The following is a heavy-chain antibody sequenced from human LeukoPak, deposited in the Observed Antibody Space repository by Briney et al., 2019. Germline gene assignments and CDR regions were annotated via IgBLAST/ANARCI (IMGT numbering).Heavy chain of an antibody. CDR3: ARAVYGDYPDY. Sequence: ASETLSLTCTVSGGSISSYYWSWIRQPPGKGLEWIGYIYYSGSTNYNPSLKSRVTISVDTSKNQFSLKLSSVTAADTAVYYCARAVYGDYPDYWGQGTLVTVSS. J-gene: IGHJ4*02. D-gene: IGHD4-17*01. V-gene: IGHV4-59*01. CDR1: GGSISSYY. CDR2: IYYSGST.